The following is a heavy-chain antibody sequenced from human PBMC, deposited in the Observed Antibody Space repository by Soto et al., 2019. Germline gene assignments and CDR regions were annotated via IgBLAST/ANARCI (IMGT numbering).Heavy chain of an antibody. J-gene: IGHJ4*02. CDR2: IYYSGST. D-gene: IGHD3-22*01. CDR3: ARDYDSSGDY. V-gene: IGHV4-39*01. Sequence: QLQLQESGPGLVKPSKTLSLTCTVSGGSISTSSYYWGWIRQPPGKGLEWIGSIYYSGSTYYNPSLKSRVTISVDTSKNQFSLKLSSVTAADTAVYYCARDYDSSGDYWGQGTLVTVSS. CDR1: GGSISTSSYY.